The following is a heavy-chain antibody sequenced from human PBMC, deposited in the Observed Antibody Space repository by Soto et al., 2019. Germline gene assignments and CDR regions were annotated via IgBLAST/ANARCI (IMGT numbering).Heavy chain of an antibody. V-gene: IGHV3-48*03. CDR3: AREAGFYFDY. CDR2: ISDRGGAI. J-gene: IGHJ4*02. D-gene: IGHD6-19*01. CDR1: GFTFSNFE. Sequence: GGSLRLSCAASGFTFSNFEMNWVRQAPGKGLEWVSYISDRGGAIYYSDSVKGRFTISRDTAKNSLYLQMSSLRVEDTAVYYCAREAGFYFDYLGQGTLVTVSS.